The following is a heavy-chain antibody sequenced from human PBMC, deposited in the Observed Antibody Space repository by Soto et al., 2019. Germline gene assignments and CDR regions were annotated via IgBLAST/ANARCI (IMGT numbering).Heavy chain of an antibody. CDR3: ARVVVAATLFGAFDI. CDR1: GGSISSGGYS. CDR2: IYHSGST. Sequence: SETLSLTCAVSGGSISSGGYSWGWIRQPPGKGLEWIGYIYHSGSTYYNPSLKSRVTISVDRSKNQFSLKLSSVTAADTAVYYCARVVVAATLFGAFDIWGQGTMVTVSS. J-gene: IGHJ3*02. V-gene: IGHV4-30-2*01. D-gene: IGHD2-15*01.